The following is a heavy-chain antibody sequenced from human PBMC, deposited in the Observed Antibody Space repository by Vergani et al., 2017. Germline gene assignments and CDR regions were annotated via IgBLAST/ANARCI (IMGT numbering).Heavy chain of an antibody. Sequence: QVQLVQSGAEVKKPGSSVKVSCKASGGTLGKYAFTWVRQGPGQGLEWMGRISLLLNTKDYAQRFRGRLTITADESRNTVDMELNSLTSDDTAVYYCARDGGEYDKDALDVWGQGTKVTVTS. V-gene: IGHV1-69*13. CDR2: ISLLLNTK. CDR1: GGTLGKYA. CDR3: ARDGGEYDKDALDV. D-gene: IGHD2-21*01. J-gene: IGHJ3*01.